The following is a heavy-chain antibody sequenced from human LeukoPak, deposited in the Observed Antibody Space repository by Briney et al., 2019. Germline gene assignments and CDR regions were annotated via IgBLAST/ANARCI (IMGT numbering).Heavy chain of an antibody. J-gene: IGHJ4*02. CDR2: ISSSGSTI. V-gene: IGHV3-48*03. D-gene: IGHD1-26*01. CDR1: GFTFSSNE. CDR3: ARESSYPVGATHFDY. Sequence: PGGSLRLSCIASGFTFSSNEMNWVRQAPGKGLEWVSYISSSGSTIYYADSVKGRFTISRDNAKNSLYLQMNSLRAEDTAVYYCARESSYPVGATHFDYWGQGTLVTVSS.